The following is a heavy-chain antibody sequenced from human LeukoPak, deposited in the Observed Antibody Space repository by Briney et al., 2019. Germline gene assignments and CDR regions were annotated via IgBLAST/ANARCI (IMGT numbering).Heavy chain of an antibody. CDR1: GGSISSYY. D-gene: IGHD1-26*01. J-gene: IGHJ6*02. Sequence: SETLSLTSTVSGGSISSYYWSWIRQPPGKGLEWIGYIYYSGSTNYNPSLKSRVTISVDTSKNQFSLKLSSVTAADTAVYYCARGGGGSYWAAHYGMDVWGQGTTVTVSS. V-gene: IGHV4-59*01. CDR3: ARGGGGSYWAAHYGMDV. CDR2: IYYSGST.